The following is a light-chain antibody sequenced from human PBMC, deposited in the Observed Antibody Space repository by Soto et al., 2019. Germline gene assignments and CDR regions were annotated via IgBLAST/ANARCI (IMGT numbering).Light chain of an antibody. J-gene: IGLJ1*01. Sequence: QSVLTQPPSASGTPGQRVTISCSGSSSNIGSNTVNWYQQLPGTAPKLLMYSNNQRPSGVPDRFSGSKSGTSASLAISGLQSEDEADYYCAAWDDSLNGVFGTGTKVTVL. CDR1: SSNIGSNT. V-gene: IGLV1-44*01. CDR3: AAWDDSLNGV. CDR2: SNN.